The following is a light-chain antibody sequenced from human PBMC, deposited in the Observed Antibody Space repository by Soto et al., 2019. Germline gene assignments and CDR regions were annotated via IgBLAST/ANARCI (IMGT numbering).Light chain of an antibody. CDR3: LQDYGYPQT. CDR2: AAS. V-gene: IGKV1-6*01. Sequence: AIQMTQSPSSLSASVGDRVTITCRASQGIGTDLGWYQQKPGKAPHLLISAASSLQSGVPSRFSGSGSGTDFTLTISSPQPEDFATYYCLQDYGYPQTFGQGTNLEIK. J-gene: IGKJ2*01. CDR1: QGIGTD.